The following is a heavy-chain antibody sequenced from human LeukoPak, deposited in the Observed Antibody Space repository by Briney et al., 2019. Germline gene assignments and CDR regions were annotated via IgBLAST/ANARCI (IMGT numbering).Heavy chain of an antibody. CDR1: GYTFTDYF. J-gene: IGHJ3*02. V-gene: IGHV1-2*06. Sequence: GASVKVSCKASGYTFTDYFMYWVRQAPGQGREWMGRINPDAGDTNYAQTFQGRITMTRDTSISTAYMELSSLKSDDTAVYYCARLSTATRHWLAASDIWGQGTVVTVSS. D-gene: IGHD6-19*01. CDR2: INPDAGDT. CDR3: ARLSTATRHWLAASDI.